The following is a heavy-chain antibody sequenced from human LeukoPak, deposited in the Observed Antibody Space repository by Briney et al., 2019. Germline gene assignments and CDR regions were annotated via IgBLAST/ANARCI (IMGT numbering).Heavy chain of an antibody. CDR1: GFAFSSYA. D-gene: IGHD3-22*01. CDR2: ISGGGAAT. Sequence: GGSLRLSCAASGFAFSSYAMTWVRQAPGKGLEWVSGISGGGAATYYAGSVKGRFTISRDNSKNTLYLQMNSLRAEDTALYYCAKDFSDSTGYYNWFDTWGQGTLVTVSS. CDR3: AKDFSDSTGYYNWFDT. V-gene: IGHV3-23*01. J-gene: IGHJ5*02.